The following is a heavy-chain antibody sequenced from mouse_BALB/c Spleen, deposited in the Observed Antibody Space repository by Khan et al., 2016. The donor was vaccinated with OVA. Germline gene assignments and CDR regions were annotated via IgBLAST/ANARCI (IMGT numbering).Heavy chain of an antibody. Sequence: QVQLKQSGPGLVAPSQSLSITCTVSGFSLTSYGVHWVRQPPGKGLEWLGLIWAGGGTNYNLALMSSLSTSTAHSQSQAFLKMNSQQTDDTAMYYCARLEDIWGQGTTLTVSS. CDR1: GFSLTSYG. CDR2: IWAGGGT. V-gene: IGHV2-9*02. D-gene: IGHD1-3*01. CDR3: ARLEDI. J-gene: IGHJ2*01.